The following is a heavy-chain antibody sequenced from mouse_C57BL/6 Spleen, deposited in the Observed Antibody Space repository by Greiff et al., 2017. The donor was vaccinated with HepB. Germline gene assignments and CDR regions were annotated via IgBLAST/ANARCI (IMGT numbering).Heavy chain of an antibody. CDR2: IYPRSGNT. CDR1: GYTFTSYG. J-gene: IGHJ4*01. Sequence: VQLQQSGAELARPGASVKLSCKASGYTFTSYGISWVKQRTGQGLEWIGEIYPRSGNTYYNEKFKGKATLTADKSSSTAYIELRSLTSEDSAVYFWADPDEGAMDYWGQGTSVTVSS. V-gene: IGHV1-81*01. CDR3: ADPDEGAMDY.